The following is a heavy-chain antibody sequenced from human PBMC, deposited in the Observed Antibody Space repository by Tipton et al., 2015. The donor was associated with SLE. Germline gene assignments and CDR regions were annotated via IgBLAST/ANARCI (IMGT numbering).Heavy chain of an antibody. Sequence: VQLVQSGGGLVQPGGSLRLSCAASGFTVSSNYMSWVRQAPGKGLEWVSVIYSGGSTYYADSVKGRFTISRDNSKNTLYLQMNSLRAEDTAVYYCARDRHDYEEGYFDLWGRGTLVTVSS. J-gene: IGHJ2*01. V-gene: IGHV3-53*04. CDR3: ARDRHDYEEGYFDL. CDR2: IYSGGST. CDR1: GFTVSSNY. D-gene: IGHD4-17*01.